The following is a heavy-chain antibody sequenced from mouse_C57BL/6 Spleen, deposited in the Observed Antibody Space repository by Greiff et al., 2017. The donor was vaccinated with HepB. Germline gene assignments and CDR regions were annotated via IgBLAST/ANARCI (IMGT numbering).Heavy chain of an antibody. D-gene: IGHD2-5*01. CDR1: GYAFTNYL. Sequence: QVQLKESGAELVRPGTSVKVSCKASGYAFTNYLIEWVKQRPGQGLEWIGVINPGSGGTNYNEKFKGKATLTADKSSSTAYMQRSSLTSEDSAVYFCARSSNYGYFDYWGQGTTLTVSS. CDR2: INPGSGGT. CDR3: ARSSNYGYFDY. J-gene: IGHJ2*01. V-gene: IGHV1-54*01.